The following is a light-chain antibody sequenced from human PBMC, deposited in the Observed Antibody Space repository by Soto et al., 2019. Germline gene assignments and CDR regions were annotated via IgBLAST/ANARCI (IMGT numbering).Light chain of an antibody. V-gene: IGKV3-15*01. CDR3: QQYNNWPPIT. CDR2: GAS. CDR1: QSVSSN. J-gene: IGKJ5*01. Sequence: EIVMTQSPATRSLSPGERATLSCRASQSVSSNLAWYQQKPGQAPRLLIYGASTRATGIPARFSGSGSGTEFTLTISSLQTEDFAVYYCQQYNNWPPITFGQGTRLEIK.